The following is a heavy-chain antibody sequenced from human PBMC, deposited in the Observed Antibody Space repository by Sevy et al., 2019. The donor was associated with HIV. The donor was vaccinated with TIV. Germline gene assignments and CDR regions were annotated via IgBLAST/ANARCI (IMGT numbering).Heavy chain of an antibody. V-gene: IGHV3-23*01. CDR2: ISDSGADT. D-gene: IGHD3-9*01. CDR3: AKEPLFMYTILHYFYN. J-gene: IGHJ4*02. Sequence: GGSLRLSCVVSGITFSTYTMSWVRQAPGKGLEWVSSISDSGADTFYADSVKGRFTISRDNSKNTLYLQMSSLSAEDTALYYCAKEPLFMYTILHYFYNWGQGTLVTVSS. CDR1: GITFSTYT.